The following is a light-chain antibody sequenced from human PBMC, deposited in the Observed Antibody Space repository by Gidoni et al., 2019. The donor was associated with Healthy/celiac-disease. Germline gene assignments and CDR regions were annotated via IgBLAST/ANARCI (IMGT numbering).Light chain of an antibody. CDR1: QGISSY. CDR2: AAS. V-gene: IGKV1-8*01. J-gene: IGKJ1*01. Sequence: AIRITQSPSSLSASTGDRVTTTCRARQGISSYLDWYQQKPGKAPKLLIYAASTLQSGVPSRFSGSGSGTDFTLTISCLQAEDVATYYCQQYYSYPRTFGQGTKVEIK. CDR3: QQYYSYPRT.